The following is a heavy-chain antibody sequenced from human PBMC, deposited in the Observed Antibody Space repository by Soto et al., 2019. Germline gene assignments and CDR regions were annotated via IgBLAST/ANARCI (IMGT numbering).Heavy chain of an antibody. D-gene: IGHD6-13*01. V-gene: IGHV1-3*01. CDR3: VRRHVSATGIDWFDP. CDR2: INAANGDT. Sequence: ASVKVSCKASGYTFTSYDIHWVRQAPGQRLEWMGWINAANGDTKYSPKFQGRVTITRDTSASTAYMELSSLRSEDTAVYYCVRRHVSATGIDWFDPWGQGTLVTVSS. J-gene: IGHJ5*02. CDR1: GYTFTSYD.